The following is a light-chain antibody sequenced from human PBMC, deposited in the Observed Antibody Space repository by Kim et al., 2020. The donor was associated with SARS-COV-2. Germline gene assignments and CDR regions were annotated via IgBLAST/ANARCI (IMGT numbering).Light chain of an antibody. CDR2: GAS. V-gene: IGKV3-15*01. CDR1: QSVSNN. Sequence: EIVMTQSPATLSVSPGERATLFCRASQSVSNNLAWYQQKPGQAPRLLIYGASTRATGIPARFSGSGSGTEFTLTISSLQSEDFALYCCQQYSNSWTFGQGTKVDIK. CDR3: QQYSNSWT. J-gene: IGKJ1*01.